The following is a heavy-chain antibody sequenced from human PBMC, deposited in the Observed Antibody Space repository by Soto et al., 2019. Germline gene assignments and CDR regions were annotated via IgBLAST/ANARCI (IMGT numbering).Heavy chain of an antibody. CDR2: INANGRSA. CDR3: ARLGASNWFDP. CDR1: GFTFSNFV. V-gene: IGHV3-23*01. J-gene: IGHJ5*02. Sequence: EEHLLESGGDLVHPGGSLRLSCAASGFTFSNFVMSWLRQAPGRGLEWVSSINANGRSADYADSVKGRFTISRDNSRSTLYLQMNSLRAEDTAVYYCARLGASNWFDPWGQGTLVTVSS. D-gene: IGHD4-17*01.